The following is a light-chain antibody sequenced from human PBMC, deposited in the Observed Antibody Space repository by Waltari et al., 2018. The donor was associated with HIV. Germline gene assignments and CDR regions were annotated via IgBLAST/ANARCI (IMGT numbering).Light chain of an antibody. J-gene: IGKJ2*01. CDR1: QRISRY. CDR2: STS. V-gene: IGKV1-39*01. CDR3: QQSYTSPHT. Sequence: DIQMTQSPSSLSASVGDGVTITCRASQRISRYLNWYQQKPGKAPKLLIHSTSRLQRGVPSRFSGSGSGTEFTLTISGLQFEDSATYYCQQSYTSPHTFGQGTNVEIK.